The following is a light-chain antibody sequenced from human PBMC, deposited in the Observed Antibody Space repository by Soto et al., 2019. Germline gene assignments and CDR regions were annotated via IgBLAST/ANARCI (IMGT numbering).Light chain of an antibody. CDR1: EGIRND. J-gene: IGKJ2*01. CDR3: LQDYTHPYT. V-gene: IGKV1-6*01. CDR2: AAS. Sequence: AIQMTQFPSSLSASVGDRVTITCRASEGIRNDLGWYQQKPGRAPKLLIYAASSLESGVPSRFSGSGSDTDFTLTISSLQPEDFATYYCLQDYTHPYTFGQGSKVEIK.